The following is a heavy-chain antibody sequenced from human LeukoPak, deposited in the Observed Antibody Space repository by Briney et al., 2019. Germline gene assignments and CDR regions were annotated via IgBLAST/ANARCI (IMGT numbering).Heavy chain of an antibody. CDR3: AKDPNGDYIGAFD. J-gene: IGHJ3*01. Sequence: GGSLRLSCAASGFTVSSNYMSWVRQAPGKGLEWVSSISGSGGNTQYAASVQGRFTISRDNSKNTLYLQMNSLRVEDTAVYYCAKDPNGDYIGAFD. V-gene: IGHV3-23*01. D-gene: IGHD4-17*01. CDR2: ISGSGGNT. CDR1: GFTVSSNY.